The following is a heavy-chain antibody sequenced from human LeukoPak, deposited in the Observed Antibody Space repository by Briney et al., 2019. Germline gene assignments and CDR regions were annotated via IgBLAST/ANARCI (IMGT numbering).Heavy chain of an antibody. D-gene: IGHD2-15*01. V-gene: IGHV1-69*13. CDR3: AGAVCSGGSCYSGAFDI. CDR1: GGTFSSYA. CDR2: IIPIFGTA. J-gene: IGHJ3*02. Sequence: GASVKVSCKASGGTFSSYAISWVRQAPGQGLEWMGGIIPIFGTANYAQKFQGRVTITADESTSTAYMELSSLRSEDTAVYYCAGAVCSGGSCYSGAFDIWGQGTMVTVSS.